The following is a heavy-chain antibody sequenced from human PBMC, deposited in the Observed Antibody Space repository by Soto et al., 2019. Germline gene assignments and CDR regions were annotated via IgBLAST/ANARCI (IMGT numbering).Heavy chain of an antibody. CDR1: GVSISSYF. D-gene: IGHD3-16*02. CDR3: ARIGGYHGPLDY. V-gene: IGHV4-59*01. Sequence: SETLSLTCSVSGVSISSYFWSWVRQPPGRGLEWIGYTYHRGSTNYSPSLKSRVAISLDTSENQFSLKVNSVTAADTAVYYCARIGGYHGPLDYWGQGTPVTVSS. J-gene: IGHJ4*02. CDR2: TYHRGST.